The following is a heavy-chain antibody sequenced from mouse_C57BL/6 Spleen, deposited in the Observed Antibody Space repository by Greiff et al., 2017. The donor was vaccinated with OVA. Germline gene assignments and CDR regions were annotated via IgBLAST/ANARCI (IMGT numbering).Heavy chain of an antibody. J-gene: IGHJ4*01. Sequence: EVQGVESGGGLVKPGGSLKLSCAASGFTFSSYAMSWVRQTPEKRLEWVATISDGGSYTYYPDNVKGRFTISRANAKNNLYLQMSHLKSEDTAMYYCARGSSYDYAMDYWGQGTSVTVSS. CDR1: GFTFSSYA. D-gene: IGHD1-1*01. CDR3: ARGSSYDYAMDY. CDR2: ISDGGSYT. V-gene: IGHV5-4*01.